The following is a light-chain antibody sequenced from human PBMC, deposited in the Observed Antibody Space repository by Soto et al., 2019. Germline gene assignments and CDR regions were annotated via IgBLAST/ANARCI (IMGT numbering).Light chain of an antibody. J-gene: IGKJ1*01. CDR3: QHRTDYSWT. CDR2: KTS. V-gene: IGKV1-5*03. Sequence: DIHMTQSPSTLSASVGDRVTITCRASQSITMWLAWYQQKPGKAPNLLIYKTSSLESGVTSRFSGSGSGTEFTLTISSLQPDEFATYYCQHRTDYSWTFRQGTEVEVK. CDR1: QSITMW.